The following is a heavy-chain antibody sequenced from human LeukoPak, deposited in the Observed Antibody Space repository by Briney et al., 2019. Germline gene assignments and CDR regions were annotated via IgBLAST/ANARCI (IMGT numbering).Heavy chain of an antibody. CDR3: AKENPYYYDSSEDQGY. CDR2: IRYDGSNK. D-gene: IGHD3-22*01. J-gene: IGHJ4*02. CDR1: GFTFSSYG. Sequence: PGGSLRLSCAASGFTFSSYGMHWVRQAPGKGLEWVAFIRYDGSNKYYADSVKGRFTISRGNSKNTLYLQMNSLRAEDTAVYYCAKENPYYYDSSEDQGYWGQGTLVTVSS. V-gene: IGHV3-30*02.